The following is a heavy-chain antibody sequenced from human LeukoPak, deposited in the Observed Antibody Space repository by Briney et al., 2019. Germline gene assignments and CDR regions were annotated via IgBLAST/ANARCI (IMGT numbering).Heavy chain of an antibody. CDR2: LRMDGGEQ. V-gene: IGHV3-7*01. D-gene: IGHD5-24*01. CDR1: GFTFSSYR. CDR3: ARDKGYNSAD. J-gene: IGHJ4*02. Sequence: GGSLRLSCAASGFTFSSYRMTWVRQTPGKGLEWVANLRMDGGEQYYMDSVEGRFTISRDNAKNSLYLQMYSLRPEDTAVYSCARDKGYNSADGGRGTLVTASS.